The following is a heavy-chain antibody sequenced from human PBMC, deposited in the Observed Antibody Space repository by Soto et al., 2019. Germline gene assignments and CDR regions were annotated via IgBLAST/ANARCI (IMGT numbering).Heavy chain of an antibody. J-gene: IGHJ4*02. CDR2: ISANNGNT. CDR3: ARDRDFWSGYFLF. V-gene: IGHV1-18*04. CDR1: GYTFTSYG. Sequence: ASVEVSCKASGYTFTSYGISWVRQAPGQGLEWMGWISANNGNTIYTQKFQGRVTVTTDTSTNTAYMELRSLRSDDTAVYYCARDRDFWSGYFLFWGQGTLVTVSS. D-gene: IGHD3-3*01.